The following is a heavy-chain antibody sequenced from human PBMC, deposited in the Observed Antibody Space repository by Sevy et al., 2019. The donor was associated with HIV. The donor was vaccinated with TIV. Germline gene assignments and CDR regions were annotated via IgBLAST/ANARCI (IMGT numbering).Heavy chain of an antibody. J-gene: IGHJ4*02. CDR2: ISSSSSYI. Sequence: GGSLRLSCAASGFTFSTYTMNWVRQAPGKGLEWVSAISSSSSYIYYADSVKGRFTISRDNAKNSLYLQMNSLRVEDTAVYYCARAAYYCSTTSCYIDYWGQGTLVTVSS. CDR3: ARAAYYCSTTSCYIDY. D-gene: IGHD2-2*02. V-gene: IGHV3-21*01. CDR1: GFTFSTYT.